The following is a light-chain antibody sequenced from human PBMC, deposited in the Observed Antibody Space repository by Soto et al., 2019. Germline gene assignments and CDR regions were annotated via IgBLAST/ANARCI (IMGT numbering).Light chain of an antibody. CDR1: SSDVGGYNY. J-gene: IGLJ2*01. Sequence: QSALTQPPSASGSPGQSVTISCTGTSSDVGGYNYVSWYQQHPGKAPKLMISEVSKRPSGVPDRFSGSKSGNTASLTVSGLQAEDEADYYCSSYAGNKNLVFGGGTKLTVL. V-gene: IGLV2-8*01. CDR3: SSYAGNKNLV. CDR2: EVS.